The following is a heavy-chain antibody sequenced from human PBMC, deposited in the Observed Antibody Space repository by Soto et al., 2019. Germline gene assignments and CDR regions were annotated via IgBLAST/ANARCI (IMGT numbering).Heavy chain of an antibody. CDR1: GFSLSNARMG. CDR3: ALVGGYSRGWYENDYYGMDF. CDR2: IFSNHEK. J-gene: IGHJ6*02. Sequence: QVTLKQSGPVLVKPTETLTLTCTVSGFSLSNARMGVSWIRQPPGKALEWLAHIFSNHEKSYSTSLQSRLTNLLDTSKSHVVLSVTDMDPVYTATYSAALVGGYSRGWYENDYYGMDFWGQVTAV. V-gene: IGHV2-26*01. D-gene: IGHD6-19*01.